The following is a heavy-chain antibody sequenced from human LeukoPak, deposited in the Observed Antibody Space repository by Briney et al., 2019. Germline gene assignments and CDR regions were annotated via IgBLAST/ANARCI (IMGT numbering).Heavy chain of an antibody. Sequence: PSETLSLTCAVYGGSFSGYYWSWIRQPPGKGLEWIGYIYYSGSTNYNPSLKSRVTISVDTSKNQFSLKLSSVTAADTAVYYCARADYYDSRQFDYWGQGTLVTVSS. CDR1: GGSFSGYY. V-gene: IGHV4-59*08. CDR3: ARADYYDSRQFDY. D-gene: IGHD3-22*01. CDR2: IYYSGST. J-gene: IGHJ4*02.